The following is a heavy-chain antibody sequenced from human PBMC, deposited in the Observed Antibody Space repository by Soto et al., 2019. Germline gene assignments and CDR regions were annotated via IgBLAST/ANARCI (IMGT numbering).Heavy chain of an antibody. D-gene: IGHD3-22*01. CDR1: GFTFSNAW. J-gene: IGHJ5*02. CDR3: TTDLGGAITMIVGWGS. V-gene: IGHV3-15*07. CDR2: IKSKTDGGTT. Sequence: EVQLVESGGGLVKPGGSLRLSRAASGFTFSNAWMNWVRQAPGKGLEWVGRIKSKTDGGTTDYAAPVKGRFTISRDDSKNTLYLQMNSLKTEDTAVYYCTTDLGGAITMIVGWGSWGQGTLVTVSS.